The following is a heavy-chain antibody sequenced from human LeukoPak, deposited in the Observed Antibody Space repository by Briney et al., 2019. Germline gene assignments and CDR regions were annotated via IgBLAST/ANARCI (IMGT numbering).Heavy chain of an antibody. Sequence: ASETLSLTCTVSGGPISSYYWSWIRQPPGKGLEWIGYIYYSGSTNYNPSLKSRVTISVDTPKNQFSLKLSSVTAADTAVYYCARGRMVYAPVDYWGQGTLVTVSS. CDR1: GGPISSYY. CDR2: IYYSGST. V-gene: IGHV4-59*01. J-gene: IGHJ4*02. CDR3: ARGRMVYAPVDY. D-gene: IGHD2-8*01.